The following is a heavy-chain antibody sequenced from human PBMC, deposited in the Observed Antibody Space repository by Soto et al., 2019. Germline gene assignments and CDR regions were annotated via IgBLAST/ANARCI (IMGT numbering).Heavy chain of an antibody. Sequence: SETLSLTCTVSGGSISSYYWSWIRQPPGRGLEWIGYIYYSGSTNYNPSLKSRVTISVDTSKNQFSLKLSSVTAADTAVYYCARDGEGSGSYYLDAFDIWGQGTMVTVSS. D-gene: IGHD3-10*01. CDR3: ARDGEGSGSYYLDAFDI. J-gene: IGHJ3*02. CDR1: GGSISSYY. CDR2: IYYSGST. V-gene: IGHV4-59*01.